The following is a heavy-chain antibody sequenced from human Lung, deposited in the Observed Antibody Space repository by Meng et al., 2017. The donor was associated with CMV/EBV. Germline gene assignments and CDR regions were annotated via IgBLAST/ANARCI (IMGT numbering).Heavy chain of an antibody. J-gene: IGHJ4*02. D-gene: IGHD3-16*01. CDR3: AKGPYSLAGSYFDY. V-gene: IGHV3-9*03. CDR1: GFTFDDHA. Sequence: CAASGFTFDDHAMHWVRQAPGKGLEWVSGISWNSGTIDYADSVKGRFTISRDNAKTSLYLEMNSLRAEDMAFYYCAKGPYSLAGSYFDYWGQGMXVTVSS. CDR2: ISWNSGTI.